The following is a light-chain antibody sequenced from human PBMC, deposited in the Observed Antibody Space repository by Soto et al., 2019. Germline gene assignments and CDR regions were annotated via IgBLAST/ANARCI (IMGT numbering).Light chain of an antibody. CDR2: DTS. J-gene: IGKJ4*01. CDR3: QQSHKLPLT. CDR1: HVSYNH. V-gene: IGKV1-33*01. Sequence: DIQMTQSPSSLSAFVGDRETITCQATHVSYNHLYWYQLKPGKARELLIYDTSNLDRGVPSSFSGSASRTDFTLANSSLQPHNIATYYCQQSHKLPLTIGGGTKVQFK.